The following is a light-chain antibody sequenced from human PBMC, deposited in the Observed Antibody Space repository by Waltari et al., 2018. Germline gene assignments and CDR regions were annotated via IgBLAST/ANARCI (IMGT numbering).Light chain of an antibody. V-gene: IGKV3-20*01. CDR3: QNHERLPAT. CDR1: QSISRY. J-gene: IGKJ1*01. Sequence: EVVLTQSPGPLSLSPGERATRFCRASQSISRYLVRYQQRPGQAPRLLIYGASSRAAGIPDRFSGSGSGTDFTLSISRLEPEDFAVYYCQNHERLPATFGQGTRVEIK. CDR2: GAS.